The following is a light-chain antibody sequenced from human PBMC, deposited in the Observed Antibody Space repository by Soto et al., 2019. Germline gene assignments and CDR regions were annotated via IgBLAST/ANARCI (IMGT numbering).Light chain of an antibody. CDR1: QSVSGD. Sequence: EIVMTQSPVTLSVSPGQRATLSCRASQSVSGDFAWYQQKAGQAPKLLIYGASTRATGIPPSFSGSGSGTEFTLTISSLQSEDFAVYYCQQYKNWPLTFGGGTTVEN. CDR3: QQYKNWPLT. CDR2: GAS. J-gene: IGKJ4*01. V-gene: IGKV3-15*01.